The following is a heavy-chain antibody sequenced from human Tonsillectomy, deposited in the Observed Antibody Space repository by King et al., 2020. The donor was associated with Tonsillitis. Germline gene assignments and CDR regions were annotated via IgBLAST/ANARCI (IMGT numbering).Heavy chain of an antibody. J-gene: IGHJ6*02. V-gene: IGHV3-30*04. CDR3: ASVDGSSGSSRDYGMDV. D-gene: IGHD3-22*01. CDR2: ISYDGINK. CDR1: GFTFSSYA. Sequence: VQLVESGGGVVLPGRSLRLSCAASGFTFSSYAMHWVRQAPGKGLEWVTFISYDGINKYYADSVKGRFTISRDNSKNTVYLQMNSLRAEDTAVFYCASVDGSSGSSRDYGMDVWGQGTTVTVSS.